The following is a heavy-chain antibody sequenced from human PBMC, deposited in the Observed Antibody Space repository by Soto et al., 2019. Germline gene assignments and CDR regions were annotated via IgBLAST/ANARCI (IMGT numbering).Heavy chain of an antibody. V-gene: IGHV2-5*01. J-gene: IGHJ6*02. CDR3: AHSISESYGGLAGGYYYYYYGMDV. Sequence: SGPTLVNPTQTLTLTCTFSGFSLSTSGVGVGWIRQPPGKALEWLALIYWNDDKRYSPSLKSRLTITKDTSKNQVVLTMTNMDPVDTATYYCAHSISESYGGLAGGYYYYYYGMDVWGQGTTVTVSS. CDR2: IYWNDDK. D-gene: IGHD5-18*01. CDR1: GFSLSTSGVG.